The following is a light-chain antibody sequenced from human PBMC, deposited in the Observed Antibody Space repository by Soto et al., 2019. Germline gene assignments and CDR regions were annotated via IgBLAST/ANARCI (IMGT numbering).Light chain of an antibody. CDR1: QSVSSY. J-gene: IGKJ4*01. CDR3: QQRSNWPLT. Sequence: EIVLTQSPATLSLSPGERATLSCRASQSVSSYFAWYQQKPGQAPRLLLYDASNRATGIPDRFSGSGSGTDFTLTISSLEPEDLAVYYCQQRSNWPLTFGGGTRVEIK. CDR2: DAS. V-gene: IGKV3-11*01.